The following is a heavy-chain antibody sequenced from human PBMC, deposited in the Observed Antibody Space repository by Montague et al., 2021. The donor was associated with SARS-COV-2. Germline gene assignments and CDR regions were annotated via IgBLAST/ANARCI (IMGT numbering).Heavy chain of an antibody. J-gene: IGHJ5*02. CDR2: ICDSGST. D-gene: IGHD3-22*01. CDR1: GDSVISYKYY. CDR3: VKGSGYP. V-gene: IGHV4-61*01. Sequence: SETLSLTCTVTGDSVISYKYYWSWIRQPPGKGREGIGFICDSGSTSYKPSLHSRVTITIDTTKNQFSLNLMSVIAADAAVYYCVKGSGYPWGQGTLVTVSP.